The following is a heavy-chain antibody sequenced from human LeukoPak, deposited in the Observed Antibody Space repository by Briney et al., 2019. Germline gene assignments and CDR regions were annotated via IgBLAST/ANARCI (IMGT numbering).Heavy chain of an antibody. J-gene: IGHJ4*02. D-gene: IGHD6-13*01. CDR3: ARDGGGAAAADY. Sequence: SETLSLTCTVSGGSISSYYWSWIRQPPGKGLEWIGYIYYSGSTNYDPSLKSRVTISVDTSKNQFSLKLSSVTAADTAVYYCARDGGGAAAADYWGQGTLVTVSS. CDR1: GGSISSYY. CDR2: IYYSGST. V-gene: IGHV4-59*01.